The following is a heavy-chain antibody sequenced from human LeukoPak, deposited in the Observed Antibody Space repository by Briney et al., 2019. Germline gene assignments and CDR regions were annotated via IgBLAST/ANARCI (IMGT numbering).Heavy chain of an antibody. Sequence: GGSLRLSCAASGFTFSSYSMNWVRQAPGKGLEWVSYISSSSSTIYYADSVKGRFTISRDNAKNSLYLQMNSLRAEDTAVYYCARDRRMEDFDYWGQGTLVTVSS. CDR3: ARDRRMEDFDY. CDR1: GFTFSSYS. J-gene: IGHJ4*02. CDR2: ISSSSSTI. V-gene: IGHV3-48*04. D-gene: IGHD2-8*01.